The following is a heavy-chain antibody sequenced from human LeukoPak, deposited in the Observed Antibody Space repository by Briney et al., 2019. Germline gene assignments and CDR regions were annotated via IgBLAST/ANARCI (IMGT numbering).Heavy chain of an antibody. CDR1: GGSFSGYY. D-gene: IGHD6-19*01. V-gene: IGHV4-34*01. J-gene: IGHJ5*02. CDR2: INHSGST. Sequence: SETLSLTCAVYGGSFSGYYWSWIRQPPGKGLEWIGEINHSGSTNYNPSLKSRVTIPVDTSKNQFSLKLSSVTAADTAVYYCVRGRYSSGWFKDKNWFDPWGQGIPVTVSS. CDR3: VRGRYSSGWFKDKNWFDP.